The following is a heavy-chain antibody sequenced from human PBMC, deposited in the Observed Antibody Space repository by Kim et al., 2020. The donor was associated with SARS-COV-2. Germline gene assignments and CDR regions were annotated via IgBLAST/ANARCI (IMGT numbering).Heavy chain of an antibody. CDR2: INWNGGST. Sequence: GGSLRLSCAASGFTFDDYGMSWVRQAPGKGLEWVSGINWNGGSTGYADSVKGRFTISRDNAKNSLYLQMNSLRAEDTALYHCARGAYYYGSVNYYYYGMDVWGQGTTVTVSS. J-gene: IGHJ6*02. V-gene: IGHV3-20*01. D-gene: IGHD3-10*01. CDR3: ARGAYYYGSVNYYYYGMDV. CDR1: GFTFDDYG.